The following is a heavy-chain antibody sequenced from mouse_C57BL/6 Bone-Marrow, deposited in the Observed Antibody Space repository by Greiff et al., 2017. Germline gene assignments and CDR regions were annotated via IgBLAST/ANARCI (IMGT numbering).Heavy chain of an antibody. J-gene: IGHJ3*01. V-gene: IGHV5-6*01. D-gene: IGHD1-1*02. Sequence: EVQGVESGGDLVKPGGSLKLSCAASGFTFSSYGMSWVRQTPDKRLEWVATISSGGSYTYYPDSVKGRFTISRDNAKNTLYLQMSSLKSEDTAMYYCARLYGLWFAYWGQGTLVTVSA. CDR2: ISSGGSYT. CDR3: ARLYGLWFAY. CDR1: GFTFSSYG.